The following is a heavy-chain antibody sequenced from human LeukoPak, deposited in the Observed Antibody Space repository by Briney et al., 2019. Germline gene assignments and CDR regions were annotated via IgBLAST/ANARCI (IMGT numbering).Heavy chain of an antibody. V-gene: IGHV3-7*01. CDR2: IKQDGSEK. J-gene: IGHJ4*02. D-gene: IGHD6-19*01. CDR3: ARPYSSGWYAQFDC. Sequence: GGSLRLSCAASGFTFSSYWMSWVRQAPGKGLEWVANIKQDGSEKYYVDSVKGRFTISRDNAKNSMYLQMNSLRAEETAVYYCARPYSSGWYAQFDCWGQGTLVTVSS. CDR1: GFTFSSYW.